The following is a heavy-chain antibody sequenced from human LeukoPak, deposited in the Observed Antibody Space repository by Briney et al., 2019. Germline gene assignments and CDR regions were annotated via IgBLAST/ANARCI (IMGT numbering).Heavy chain of an antibody. CDR2: IYTSGST. J-gene: IGHJ6*03. CDR1: GGSISSGSYY. Sequence: SETLSLTCTVSGGSISSGSYYWSWIRQPAGKGLEWIGRIYTSGSTNYNPSLKSRVTISVDTSKNQFSLKLSSVTAADTAVYYCAREEGQYYYYYMDVWGKGTTVTVSS. V-gene: IGHV4-61*02. CDR3: AREEGQYYYYYMDV.